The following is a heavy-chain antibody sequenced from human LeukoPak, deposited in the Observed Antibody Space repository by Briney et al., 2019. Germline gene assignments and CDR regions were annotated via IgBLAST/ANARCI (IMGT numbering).Heavy chain of an antibody. V-gene: IGHV4-59*01. D-gene: IGHD3-10*01. CDR2: IYYSGST. J-gene: IGHJ2*01. CDR1: GVSISYYY. CDR3: ANRRGDWYFDL. Sequence: SETLSLTCTVSGVSISYYYWSWIRQPPGKGLEWIGHIYYSGSTNHNPSLKSRVTISLDTSKNQFSLMLSSVTAADAAVYYCANRRGDWYFDLWGRGTLVTVSS.